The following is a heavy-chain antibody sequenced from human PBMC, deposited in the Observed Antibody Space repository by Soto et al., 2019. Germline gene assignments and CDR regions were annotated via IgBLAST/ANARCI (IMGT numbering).Heavy chain of an antibody. Sequence: PVRSMRLSCAASGFTFSSYAMSWVRQAPGKGLEWVSAISGSGASTYYADSVKGRITISRDNSKNTLSLQMNSLGADDTAVYYCAREYSSAWKTFDYWGQGTLVTVSS. D-gene: IGHD6-19*01. CDR3: AREYSSAWKTFDY. V-gene: IGHV3-23*01. CDR2: ISGSGAST. J-gene: IGHJ4*02. CDR1: GFTFSSYA.